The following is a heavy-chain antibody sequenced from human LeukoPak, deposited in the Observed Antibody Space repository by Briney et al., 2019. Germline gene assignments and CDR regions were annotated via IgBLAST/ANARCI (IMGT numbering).Heavy chain of an antibody. CDR3: AKERSGVVAAASNS. Sequence: GGSLRLSCAASGFTFSSYAMSWVRQAPGKGLERVSVTSGSGESTFYADSVKGRFTISRDNSKNTLSLQMNSLRADDTAVYYCAKERSGVVAAASNSWGQGTLVTVSS. V-gene: IGHV3-23*01. J-gene: IGHJ5*02. D-gene: IGHD2-2*01. CDR2: TSGSGEST. CDR1: GFTFSSYA.